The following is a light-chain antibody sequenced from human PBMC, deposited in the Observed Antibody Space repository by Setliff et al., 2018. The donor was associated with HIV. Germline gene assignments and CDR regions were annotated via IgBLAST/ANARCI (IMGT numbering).Light chain of an antibody. CDR2: EVR. CDR1: SSDVGGYSY. Sequence: ALTQPASVSGSPGQSITISCTGTSSDVGGYSYVSWYQQHPGKAPKLMIYEVRNRPSGVSNRFSGSKSGNTASLTISGLQAEDEADYYCSSYAITNTLPFGTGTKVTVL. J-gene: IGLJ1*01. CDR3: SSYAITNTLP. V-gene: IGLV2-14*01.